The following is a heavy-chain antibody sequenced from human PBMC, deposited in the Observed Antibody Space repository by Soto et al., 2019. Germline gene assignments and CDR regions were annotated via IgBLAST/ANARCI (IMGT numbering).Heavy chain of an antibody. V-gene: IGHV3-9*01. CDR3: TKGYCISSSCYIDY. D-gene: IGHD2-2*02. CDR1: GLTFDNHA. Sequence: GGSLRLSCAASGLTFDNHAMHWFRQAPGKGLEWVSGINWNGGDIDYADSVKGRFTISRDNAKNSLYLQMNSLRVEDTAFYYCTKGYCISSSCYIDYWGQGTLVTVSS. CDR2: INWNGGDI. J-gene: IGHJ4*02.